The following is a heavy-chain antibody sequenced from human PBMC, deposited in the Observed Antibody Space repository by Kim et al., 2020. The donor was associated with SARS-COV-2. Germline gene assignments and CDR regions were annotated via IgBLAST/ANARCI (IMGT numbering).Heavy chain of an antibody. CDR3: ARDAQLVPFDY. CDR2: IPSTTNYI. D-gene: IGHD6-6*01. CDR1: GFTFSSYA. V-gene: IGHV3-21*01. J-gene: IGHJ4*02. Sequence: GGSLRLSCAASGFTFSSYAMHWVRQAPGKGLEWVAVIPSTTNYIYYTDSVRGRFTISRDNAKSSLSLQMNSLQVEDTAVYYCARDAQLVPFDYWGQGTLVTASS.